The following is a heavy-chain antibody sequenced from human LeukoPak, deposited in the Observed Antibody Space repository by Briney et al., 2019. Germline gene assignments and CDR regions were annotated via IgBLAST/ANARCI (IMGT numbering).Heavy chain of an antibody. CDR3: AKDEAYCGGDCWNAAFDI. Sequence: GGSLRLSCAASGFTFSSYGMHWVRQAPGKGLEWVAVIWYDGSNKYYADSVKGRFTIPRDNSKNTLYLQMNSLRAEDTAVYYCAKDEAYCGGDCWNAAFDIWGQGTMVTVSS. J-gene: IGHJ3*02. V-gene: IGHV3-33*06. D-gene: IGHD2-21*02. CDR1: GFTFSSYG. CDR2: IWYDGSNK.